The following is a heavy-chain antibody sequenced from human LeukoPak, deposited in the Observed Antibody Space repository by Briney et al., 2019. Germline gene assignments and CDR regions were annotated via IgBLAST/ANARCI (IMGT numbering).Heavy chain of an antibody. J-gene: IGHJ3*02. CDR2: IYYSGST. CDR1: GGSINNGGYY. V-gene: IGHV4-30-4*01. Sequence: PSQALSLTCTVSGGSINNGGYYWSWIRQHPGKGLEWIGYIYYSGSTYYNPSLKSRVTISVDTSKNQFSLKLSSVTAADTAVYYCARGASSDAFDIWGQGTMVTVSS. CDR3: ARGASSDAFDI. D-gene: IGHD2-2*01.